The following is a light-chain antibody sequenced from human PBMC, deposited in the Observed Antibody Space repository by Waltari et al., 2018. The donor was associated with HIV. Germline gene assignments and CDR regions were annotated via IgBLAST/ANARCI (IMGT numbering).Light chain of an antibody. CDR2: KDR. CDR3: QVWDGSTGV. Sequence: SYELTQPLSLSVALGQTATFTCGGDKIGSKSVRWYQQRPGQAPVLVIYKDRSRPSGIPERCSAANSGSTATLIISGVQVGDEAVFYCQVWDGSTGVFGGGTKLTVL. CDR1: KIGSKS. V-gene: IGLV3-9*01. J-gene: IGLJ3*02.